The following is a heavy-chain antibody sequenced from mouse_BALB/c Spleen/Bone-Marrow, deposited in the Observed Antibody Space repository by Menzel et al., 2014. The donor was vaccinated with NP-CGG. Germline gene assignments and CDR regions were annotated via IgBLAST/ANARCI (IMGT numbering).Heavy chain of an antibody. D-gene: IGHD1-1*01. Sequence: VQLQQSGAELVRPGTSLKVSCQASGYVFTDFLLEWVKQRPGQRLEWVGVINPGSGGTNYNEKLKDKATLTADRSSSTAYMQLSSLTSDDSAVYFCARSRDYYDNNSFAYWGQGTLVTVSA. CDR2: INPGSGGT. J-gene: IGHJ3*01. CDR1: GYVFTDFL. CDR3: ARSRDYYDNNSFAY. V-gene: IGHV1-54*03.